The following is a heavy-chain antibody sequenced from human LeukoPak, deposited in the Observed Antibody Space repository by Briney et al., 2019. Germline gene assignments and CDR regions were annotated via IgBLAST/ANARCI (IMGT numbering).Heavy chain of an antibody. Sequence: ASVKVSCKASGYTFTGYYMHWVRQAPGQGLEWMGRINPNSGGTNYAQKFKGRVTMTRDTSISTAYMELSRLRSDDTAVYYCARGGAWGIQLWGHDFDYWGQGTLVTVSS. V-gene: IGHV1-2*06. D-gene: IGHD5-18*01. CDR2: INPNSGGT. CDR1: GYTFTGYY. CDR3: ARGGAWGIQLWGHDFDY. J-gene: IGHJ4*02.